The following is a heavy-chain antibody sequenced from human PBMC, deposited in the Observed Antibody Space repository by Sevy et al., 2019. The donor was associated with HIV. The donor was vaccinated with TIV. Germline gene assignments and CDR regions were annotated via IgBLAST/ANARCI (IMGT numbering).Heavy chain of an antibody. CDR2: IKQDGSEK. J-gene: IGHJ4*02. CDR1: GFTFSTTA. V-gene: IGHV3-7*01. Sequence: GGSLRLSCTASGFTFSTTAMYWVRQAPGKGLEWVANIKQDGSEKYYVDSVKGRFTISRDNAKNSMHLQMNSLRAEDTAVYYCARALAAAASYWGQGTLVTVSS. CDR3: ARALAAAASY. D-gene: IGHD6-25*01.